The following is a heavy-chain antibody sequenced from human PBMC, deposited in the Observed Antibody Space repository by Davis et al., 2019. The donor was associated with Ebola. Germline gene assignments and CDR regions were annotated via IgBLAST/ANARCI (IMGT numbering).Heavy chain of an antibody. Sequence: GESLKISCAASGFTFSHYVMHWVRQAPGKGLEWVAVISYDGSNKYYADSVKGRFTISRDNAKNSLYLQMNSLRAEDTALYYCAKDSAARIGYLWDYWGQGTLVTVSS. CDR3: AKDSAARIGYLWDY. CDR2: ISYDGSNK. J-gene: IGHJ4*02. D-gene: IGHD6-6*01. V-gene: IGHV3-30*18. CDR1: GFTFSHYV.